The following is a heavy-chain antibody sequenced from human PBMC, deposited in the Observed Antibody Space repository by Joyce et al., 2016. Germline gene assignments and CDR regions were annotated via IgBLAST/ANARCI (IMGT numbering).Heavy chain of an antibody. J-gene: IGHJ4*02. CDR2: IFFPGST. CDR3: ARVGSSWSFGY. CDR1: GDSIGTYY. D-gene: IGHD6-13*01. Sequence: QVQLQESGPGLVKPSETLSLTCTVSGDSIGTYYWNWIRQPPGKGLEWIGYIFFPGSTNYNPSLKSRVTMSVDMSKNQFSLNLNSVTAADTAVYYCARVGSSWSFGYWGQGTLVTVSS. V-gene: IGHV4-59*01.